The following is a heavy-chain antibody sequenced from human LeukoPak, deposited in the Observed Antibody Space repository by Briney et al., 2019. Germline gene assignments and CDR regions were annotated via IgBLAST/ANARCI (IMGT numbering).Heavy chain of an antibody. CDR1: GFTFSSYG. V-gene: IGHV3-30*02. CDR3: AKGGYYYDSSGFDY. Sequence: HPGGSLRLSCAASGFTFSSYGMHWVRQAPGKGLEWVAFIRYDGSNKYYADSVKGRFTISRDNSKNTLYLQMNSLRAEDTAVYYCAKGGYYYDSSGFDYWGQGTLVTVSS. CDR2: IRYDGSNK. J-gene: IGHJ4*02. D-gene: IGHD3-22*01.